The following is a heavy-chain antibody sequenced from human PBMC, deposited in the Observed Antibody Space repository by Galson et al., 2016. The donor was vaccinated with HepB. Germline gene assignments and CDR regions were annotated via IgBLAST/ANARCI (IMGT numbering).Heavy chain of an antibody. CDR1: GGSISTDNW. Sequence: SETLSLTCTVSGGSISTDNWWTWVRQTPGKGLEWLGEIHHTGSGNYIPSLQSRLTMSVDRSKNQFSLTLRSVTAADTAVYYCARESFDSPPFFDSWGQGTLVTVSS. D-gene: IGHD3-9*01. CDR3: ARESFDSPPFFDS. CDR2: IHHTGSG. V-gene: IGHV4-4*02. J-gene: IGHJ4*02.